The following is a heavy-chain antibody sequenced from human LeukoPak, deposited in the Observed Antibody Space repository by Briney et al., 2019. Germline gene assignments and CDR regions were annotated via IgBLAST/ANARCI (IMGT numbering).Heavy chain of an antibody. Sequence: SQTLSLTCTVSGGSISSGDYYWSRIRQPPGKGLEWIGYTYYSGSAYYNPSLKSRVTISVDTSKNQFSLKLSSVTAADTAVYYCARTYDSSVLDWGQGTLVTVSS. V-gene: IGHV4-30-4*01. J-gene: IGHJ4*02. CDR1: GGSISSGDYY. D-gene: IGHD3-22*01. CDR3: ARTYDSSVLD. CDR2: TYYSGSA.